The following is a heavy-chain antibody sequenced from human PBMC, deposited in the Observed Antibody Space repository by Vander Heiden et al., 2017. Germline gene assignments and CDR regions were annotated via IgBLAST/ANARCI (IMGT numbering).Heavy chain of an antibody. CDR3: AKAKGYSYGDDAFDI. D-gene: IGHD5-18*01. Sequence: EVQLVESGGGLVKPGGSLRLSCAASGFTFSSYSMNWVRQAPGKGLEWVSSISSSSSYIYYADSVKGRFTISRDNAKNSLYMQMNRLRAEDTAVYYCAKAKGYSYGDDAFDIWGQGTMVTVSS. J-gene: IGHJ3*02. CDR1: GFTFSSYS. CDR2: ISSSSSYI. V-gene: IGHV3-21*01.